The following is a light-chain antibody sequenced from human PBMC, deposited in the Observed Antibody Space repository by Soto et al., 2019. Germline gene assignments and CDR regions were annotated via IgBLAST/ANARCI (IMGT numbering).Light chain of an antibody. J-gene: IGKJ2*01. CDR1: QDIEKW. CDR3: QQSYSNPRT. Sequence: DIQLTQSPSSVSASVGDSLNITCRASQDIEKWLAWYQQKPGKAPKLLIYAASSLQSGVPSRFSGSGSGTDFTLTISSLQPEDFATYYCQQSYSNPRTFGQGTKLEIK. V-gene: IGKV1-12*01. CDR2: AAS.